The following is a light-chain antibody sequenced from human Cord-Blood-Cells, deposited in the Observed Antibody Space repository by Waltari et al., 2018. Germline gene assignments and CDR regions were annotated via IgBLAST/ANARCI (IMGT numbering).Light chain of an antibody. CDR1: QSVSSN. J-gene: IGKJ3*01. Sequence: EIVLTQSPATLSVSPGKSSTLSCRARQSVSSNLAWYQQKPGQAPRLLIYGASTRATGIPARFSGSGSGTEFTLTISSLQSEDFAVYYCQQYKNWPPFTFGPGTKVDMK. CDR3: QQYKNWPPFT. V-gene: IGKV3-15*01. CDR2: GAS.